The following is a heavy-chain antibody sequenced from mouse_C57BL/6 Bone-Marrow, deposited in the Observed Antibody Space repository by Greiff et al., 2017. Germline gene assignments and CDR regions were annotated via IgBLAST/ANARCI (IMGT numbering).Heavy chain of an antibody. CDR2: IYPGDGDT. CDR1: GYAFSSSW. CDR3: ARGGYDAWFAY. V-gene: IGHV1-82*01. D-gene: IGHD2-2*01. Sequence: VQLQQSGPELVKPGASVMISCKASGYAFSSSWMNWVKQRPGKGLEWIGRIYPGDGDTNYNGKFKGKATLTADKSASTAYMQLSSLTSEDSAVYFCARGGYDAWFAYWGQGTLVTVSA. J-gene: IGHJ3*01.